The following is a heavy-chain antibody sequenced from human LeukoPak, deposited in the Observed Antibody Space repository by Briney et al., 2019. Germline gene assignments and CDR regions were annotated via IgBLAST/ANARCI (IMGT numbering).Heavy chain of an antibody. CDR3: AKDSSSCYSYYYYYGMDV. V-gene: IGHV3-23*01. CDR2: ISGSGGST. Sequence: HSGGSLRLSCAASGFTFSSYAMSWVRQAPGKGLEWVSAISGSGGSTYYADSVKGRFTISRDNSKNTLYLQMNSLRAEDTAVYYCAKDSSSCYSYYYYYGMDVWGQGTTVTVSS. D-gene: IGHD3-10*01. J-gene: IGHJ6*02. CDR1: GFTFSSYA.